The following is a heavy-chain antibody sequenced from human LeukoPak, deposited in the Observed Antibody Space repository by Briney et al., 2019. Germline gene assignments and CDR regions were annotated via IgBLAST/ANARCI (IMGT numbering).Heavy chain of an antibody. J-gene: IGHJ4*02. Sequence: GGSLRLSCAASGFTFSSYAMHWVRQAPGKGLEWVAVISYDGSNKYYADSVKGRFTISRDNSKNTLYLQMNSLRAEDTAVYYCARDSRQRVVVAARGNYFDYWGQGTLVTVFS. D-gene: IGHD2-15*01. V-gene: IGHV3-30-3*01. CDR1: GFTFSSYA. CDR3: ARDSRQRVVVAARGNYFDY. CDR2: ISYDGSNK.